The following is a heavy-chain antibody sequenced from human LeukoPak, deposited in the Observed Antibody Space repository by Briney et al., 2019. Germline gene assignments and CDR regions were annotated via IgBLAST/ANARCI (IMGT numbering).Heavy chain of an antibody. CDR1: GLSISDYA. CDR2: IRAKGHNYAT. Sequence: GGSLRLSCEASGLSISDYAVHWVRQSSGNGLEWVGRIRAKGHNYATTYTSSVKGRFTFSRDDSKNTAYLQMNSLKIEDTGVYYCTKALFDIRGPGTMVTVSS. CDR3: TKALFDI. V-gene: IGHV3-73*01. J-gene: IGHJ3*02.